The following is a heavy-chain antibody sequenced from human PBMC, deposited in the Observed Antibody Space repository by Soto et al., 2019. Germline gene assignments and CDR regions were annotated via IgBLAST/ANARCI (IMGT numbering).Heavy chain of an antibody. Sequence: GGSLRFSCATSGFTFSSRWMQWVRQAPGKGLVWVSFINSDGSTTTYADSVKGRFTISRDNAKDTVYLQMSSLRVDDTAVYYCARHSTYTADYWGQGTLVTVSS. CDR1: GFTFSSRW. D-gene: IGHD6-13*01. CDR2: INSDGSTT. J-gene: IGHJ4*02. CDR3: ARHSTYTADY. V-gene: IGHV3-74*01.